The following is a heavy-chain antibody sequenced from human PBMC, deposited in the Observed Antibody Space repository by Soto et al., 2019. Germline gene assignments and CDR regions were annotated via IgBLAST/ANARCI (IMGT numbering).Heavy chain of an antibody. J-gene: IGHJ6*02. CDR2: INSDGSST. V-gene: IGHV3-74*01. CDR3: VSWWELNYYYGMDV. Sequence: EVQLVESGGGLVQPGGSLRLSCAASGFTFSSDWMHWVRQAPGKGLVWVSRINSDGSSTSYADSVKGRFTISRDNAKNTLYLQMNSLRAEDTAVYYCVSWWELNYYYGMDVWGQGTTVTVSS. CDR1: GFTFSSDW. D-gene: IGHD1-26*01.